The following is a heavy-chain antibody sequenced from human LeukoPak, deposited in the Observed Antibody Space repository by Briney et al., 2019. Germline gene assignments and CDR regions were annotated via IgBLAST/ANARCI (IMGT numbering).Heavy chain of an antibody. CDR2: ISAYNGNT. CDR3: ARGYGSGSYYNTPFDY. V-gene: IGHV1-18*01. Sequence: ASVKVSCKASGYTFTSYGISWVRQAPGQGLEWMGWISAYNGNTNYAQKLQGRVTMTTDTSTSTAYMELRSLRSDDTAVYYCARGYGSGSYYNTPFDYWGQGTLVTVSS. J-gene: IGHJ4*02. D-gene: IGHD3-10*01. CDR1: GYTFTSYG.